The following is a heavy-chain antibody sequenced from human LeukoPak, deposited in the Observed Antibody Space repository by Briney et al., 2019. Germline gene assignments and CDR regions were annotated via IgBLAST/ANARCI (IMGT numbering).Heavy chain of an antibody. J-gene: IGHJ4*02. V-gene: IGHV3-7*01. Sequence: GGSLRLSCAASGFTFSSYWMSWVHQAPGKGLEWVANIKQDGSEKYYVDSVKGRFTISRDNAKNSLYLQMNSLRAEDTAVYYCAREVYDGVLDYWGQGTLVTVSS. CDR1: GFTFSSYW. CDR3: AREVYDGVLDY. CDR2: IKQDGSEK. D-gene: IGHD3-3*01.